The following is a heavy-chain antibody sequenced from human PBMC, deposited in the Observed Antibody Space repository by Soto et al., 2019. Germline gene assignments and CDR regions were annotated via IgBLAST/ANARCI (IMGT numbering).Heavy chain of an antibody. J-gene: IGHJ5*02. CDR3: AREGGAYCGGDCYYNWFDP. CDR2: INAGNGNT. Sequence: QVQLVQSGAEVKKPGASVKVSCKASGYTFTSYAMHWVRQAPGQRLEWMGWINAGNGNTKYSQKFQGRVTITRDTSASTAYMELSSLRSEDTAVYYCAREGGAYCGGDCYYNWFDPWGQGTLVTVSS. D-gene: IGHD2-21*02. V-gene: IGHV1-3*01. CDR1: GYTFTSYA.